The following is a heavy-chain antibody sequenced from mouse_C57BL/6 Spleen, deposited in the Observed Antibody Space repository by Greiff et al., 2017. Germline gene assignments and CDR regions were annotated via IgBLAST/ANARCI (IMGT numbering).Heavy chain of an antibody. CDR2: IYPGDGDT. Sequence: VKLMESGPELVKPGASVKISCKASGYAFSSSWMNWVKQRPGKGLEWIGRIYPGDGDTNYNGKFKGKATLTADKSSSTAYMQLSSLTSEDSAVYFCARSKLYYGSTPWYFDVWGTGTTVTVSS. V-gene: IGHV1-82*01. J-gene: IGHJ1*03. CDR1: GYAFSSSW. D-gene: IGHD1-1*01. CDR3: ARSKLYYGSTPWYFDV.